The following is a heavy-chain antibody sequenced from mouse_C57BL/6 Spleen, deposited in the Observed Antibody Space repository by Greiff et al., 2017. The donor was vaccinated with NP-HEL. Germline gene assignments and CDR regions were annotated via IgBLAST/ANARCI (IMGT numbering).Heavy chain of an antibody. J-gene: IGHJ3*01. CDR2: IRLKSDNYAT. CDR1: GFTFSNYW. V-gene: IGHV6-3*01. D-gene: IGHD2-4*01. CDR3: TIYYDYPWFAY. Sequence: EVKLMESGGGLVQPGGSMKLSCVASGFTFSNYWMNWVRQSPEKGLEWVAQIRLKSDNYATHYAESVKGRFTISRDDSKSSVYLQMNNLRAEDTGIYYCTIYYDYPWFAYWGQGTLVTVSA.